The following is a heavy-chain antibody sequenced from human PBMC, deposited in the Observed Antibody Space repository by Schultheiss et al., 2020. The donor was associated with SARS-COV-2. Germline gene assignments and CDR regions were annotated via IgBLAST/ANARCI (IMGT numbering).Heavy chain of an antibody. J-gene: IGHJ6*02. CDR2: ISSSSSYI. CDR3: AREEYRTSHCYSNCYGMDV. Sequence: GGSLRLSCAASGFTFSSYSMNWVRQAPGKGLEWVSSISSSSSYIYYADSVKGRFTISRDNAKNSLYLQMNSLRAEDTAVYYCAREEYRTSHCYSNCYGMDVWGQGTTVTVSS. D-gene: IGHD2-2*01. CDR1: GFTFSSYS. V-gene: IGHV3-21*01.